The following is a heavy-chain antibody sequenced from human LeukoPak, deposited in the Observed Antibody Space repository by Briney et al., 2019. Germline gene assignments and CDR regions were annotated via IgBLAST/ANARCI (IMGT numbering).Heavy chain of an antibody. J-gene: IGHJ6*03. CDR2: INHSGRT. D-gene: IGHD3-10*01. CDR3: ARGGVGVIPLYWHAYMVV. V-gene: IGHV4-34*01. CDR1: GGTFSGYC. Sequence: PSETLTLSCAVYGGTFSGYCRRWMRQPPGKGLEWIGEINHSGRTKYNPSLKNGVSISADTSKNQFSLEMRSLTAADTAVYYCARGGVGVIPLYWHAYMVVW.